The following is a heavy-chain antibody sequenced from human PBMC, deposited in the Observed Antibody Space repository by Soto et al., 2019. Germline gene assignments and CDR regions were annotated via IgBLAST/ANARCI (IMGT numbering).Heavy chain of an antibody. V-gene: IGHV1-8*02. CDR3: AREVNFYGLDV. CDR1: GGTFSSYA. CDR2: MNPNSGNT. J-gene: IGHJ6*02. Sequence: ASVKVSCKASGGTFSSYAISWVRQATGQGLEWMGWMNPNSGNTGYAQKFQDRVTMTRNTSISTAYMELSSLRAEDTAVYYCAREVNFYGLDVWGQGTTVTVSS.